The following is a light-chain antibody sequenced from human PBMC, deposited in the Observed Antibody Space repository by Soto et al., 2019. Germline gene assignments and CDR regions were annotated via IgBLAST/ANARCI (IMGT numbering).Light chain of an antibody. J-gene: IGLJ1*01. CDR3: QVWASSSDHYV. Sequence: SYGLSQPPSVSVAPGNTSRITCGGNNIGSKSVHWYQQKPGQAPVLVVYDDSDRPSGIPERFSGSNSGNKATLTISRVEAGDEADYYCQVWASSSDHYVFGTGTKVTVL. CDR1: NIGSKS. CDR2: DDS. V-gene: IGLV3-21*03.